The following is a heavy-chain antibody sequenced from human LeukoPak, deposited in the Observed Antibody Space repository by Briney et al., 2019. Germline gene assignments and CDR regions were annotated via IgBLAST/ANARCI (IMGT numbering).Heavy chain of an antibody. V-gene: IGHV4-39*01. CDR1: GGSISSSSYY. D-gene: IGHD3-22*01. J-gene: IGHJ4*02. CDR3: ASTAGYYDSSGLTYYFDY. CDR2: IYYSGST. Sequence: SETLSLTCTVSGGSISSSSYYWGWIRQPPGKGLEWIGSIYYSGSTYYNPSLKSRVTISVDTSKNQFSLKLSSVTAADTAVYYCASTAGYYDSSGLTYYFDYWGQGTLVTVSS.